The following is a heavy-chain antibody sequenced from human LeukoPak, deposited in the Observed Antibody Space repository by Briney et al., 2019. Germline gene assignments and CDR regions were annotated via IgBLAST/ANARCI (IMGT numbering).Heavy chain of an antibody. CDR1: GFTFSSYA. Sequence: GGSLRLSCAASGFTFSSYAMSWVRQAPGKGLEWVSAISGSGGSTYYADSVKGRFTISRDNSKNTLYLQMNSLRAEDTAVYYCAKQEGYDYVWGSYRPLDYWGQGTLVTVSS. CDR2: ISGSGGST. V-gene: IGHV3-23*01. D-gene: IGHD3-16*02. J-gene: IGHJ4*02. CDR3: AKQEGYDYVWGSYRPLDY.